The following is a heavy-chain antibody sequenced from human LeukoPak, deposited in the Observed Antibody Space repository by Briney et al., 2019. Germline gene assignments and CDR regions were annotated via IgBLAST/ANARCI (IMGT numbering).Heavy chain of an antibody. Sequence: ASVKVSCKVSGYTLTELSMHWVRQAPGKGLEWMGGFDPEDGETIYAQKFQGRVTMTRDTSTSTVYMELSSLRSEDTAVYYCARDISGDHDFWSGLGDAFDIWGQGTMVTVSS. CDR3: ARDISGDHDFWSGLGDAFDI. J-gene: IGHJ3*02. D-gene: IGHD3-3*01. CDR2: FDPEDGET. V-gene: IGHV1-24*01. CDR1: GYTLTELS.